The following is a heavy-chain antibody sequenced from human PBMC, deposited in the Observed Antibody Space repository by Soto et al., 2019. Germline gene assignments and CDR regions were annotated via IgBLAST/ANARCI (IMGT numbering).Heavy chain of an antibody. CDR3: AGNIAAAGRRYYGMDV. J-gene: IGHJ6*02. CDR2: ISTTETT. Sequence: SETLSLTCSVSGGSISSYYWSWIRQPAGKGLEWIGRISTTETTNYNPSLKSRVSMSLDTSKSQVSLKLSSVTAADAAVYYCAGNIAAAGRRYYGMDVWGQGTTVTVSS. V-gene: IGHV4-4*07. CDR1: GGSISSYY. D-gene: IGHD6-13*01.